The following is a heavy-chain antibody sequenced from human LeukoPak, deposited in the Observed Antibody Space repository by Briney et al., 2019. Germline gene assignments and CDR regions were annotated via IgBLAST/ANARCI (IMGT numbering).Heavy chain of an antibody. D-gene: IGHD3-22*01. J-gene: IGHJ5*02. CDR1: GGSFSGYY. Sequence: SETLSLTCAVYGGSFSGYYWSWIRQPPGKGLEWIGEINHSGSTNYNPSLKSRVTISVDTSKNQFSLKLSSVTAADTAVYYCARHLITMIVVVGRRWFDPWGQGTLVTVSS. V-gene: IGHV4-34*01. CDR3: ARHLITMIVVVGRRWFDP. CDR2: INHSGST.